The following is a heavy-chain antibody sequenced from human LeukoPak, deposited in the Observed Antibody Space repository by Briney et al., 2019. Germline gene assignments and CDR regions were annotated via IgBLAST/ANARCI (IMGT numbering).Heavy chain of an antibody. J-gene: IGHJ4*02. D-gene: IGHD6-25*01. Sequence: GGSLRLSCAASGFTFSKFWMSWVRQAPGKGREWVANIKEDGSTKHYVDSVKGRFTISRDNAKNSLSLQMNYLRDEDTAVYYCATSDDSAATYWGQGTLVTVSS. CDR3: ATSDDSAATY. CDR2: IKEDGSTK. V-gene: IGHV3-7*01. CDR1: GFTFSKFW.